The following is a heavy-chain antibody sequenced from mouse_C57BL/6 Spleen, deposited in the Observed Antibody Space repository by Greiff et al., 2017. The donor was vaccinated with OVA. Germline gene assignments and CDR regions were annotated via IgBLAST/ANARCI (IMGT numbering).Heavy chain of an antibody. V-gene: IGHV1-26*01. D-gene: IGHD1-1*01. J-gene: IGHJ1*03. Sequence: VKPGASVKISCKASGYTFTDYYMNWVKQSHGKSLEWIGDINPNNGGTSYNQKFKGKATLTVDKSSSTAYMELRSLTSEDSAVYYCARGRVCYGSSYGYFDVWGTGTTVTVSS. CDR2: INPNNGGT. CDR3: ARGRVCYGSSYGYFDV. CDR1: GYTFTDYY.